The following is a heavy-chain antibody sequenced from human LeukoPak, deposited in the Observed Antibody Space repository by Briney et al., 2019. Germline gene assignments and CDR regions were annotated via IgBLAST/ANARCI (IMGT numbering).Heavy chain of an antibody. CDR2: INHSGST. CDR3: ARFHTYYYGSGSYPPSPY. V-gene: IGHV4-34*01. D-gene: IGHD3-10*01. Sequence: SETLSLTCAVYGGSFSGYYWSWIRQPPGKGLEWIGEINHSGSTNYNPSLKSRVTISVDTSKNQFSLKLSSVTAADTAVYYCARFHTYYYGSGSYPPSPYWGQGTLVTVSS. CDR1: GGSFSGYY. J-gene: IGHJ4*02.